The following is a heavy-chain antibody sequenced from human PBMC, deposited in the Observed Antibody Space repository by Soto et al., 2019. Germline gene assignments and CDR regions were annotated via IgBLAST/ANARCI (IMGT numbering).Heavy chain of an antibody. CDR2: ISGSGGST. V-gene: IGHV3-23*01. CDR3: AKDQSQWLAPGDDAFDI. CDR1: GFTFSSYS. D-gene: IGHD6-19*01. Sequence: HPGGSLRLSCAASGFTFSSYSMSWVRQAPGKGLEWVSAISGSGGSTYYADSVKGRFTISRDNSKNTLYLQVNSLRAEDTAVYYCAKDQSQWLAPGDDAFDIWGQGTMVTVSS. J-gene: IGHJ3*02.